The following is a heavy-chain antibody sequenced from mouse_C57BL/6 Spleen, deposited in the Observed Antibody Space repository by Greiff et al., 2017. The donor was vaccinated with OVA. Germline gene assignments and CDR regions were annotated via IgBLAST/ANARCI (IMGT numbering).Heavy chain of an antibody. J-gene: IGHJ2*01. CDR2: INYDGSST. CDR1: GFTFSDYY. CDR3: ARDKDGIYFDY. D-gene: IGHD2-3*01. V-gene: IGHV5-16*01. Sequence: VKLVESEGGLVQPGSSMKLSCTASGFTFSDYYMAWVRQVPEKGLEWVANINYDGSSTYYLDSLKSRFIISRDNAKNILYLQMSSLKSEDTATYYCARDKDGIYFDYWGQGTTLTVSS.